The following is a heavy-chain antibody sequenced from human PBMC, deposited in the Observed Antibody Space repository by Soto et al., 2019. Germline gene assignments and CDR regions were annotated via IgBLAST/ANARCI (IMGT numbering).Heavy chain of an antibody. CDR1: GYTFTSYA. V-gene: IGHV1-3*01. CDR3: ARDQVRKGDFDWLLHYYYYGMDV. J-gene: IGHJ6*02. Sequence: VKVSCKASGYTFTSYAMHWVRQAPGQRLEWMGWINAGNGNTKYSQKFQGRVTITRDTSASTAYMELSSLRSEDTAVYYCARDQVRKGDFDWLLHYYYYGMDVWGQGTTVTVSS. D-gene: IGHD3-9*01. CDR2: INAGNGNT.